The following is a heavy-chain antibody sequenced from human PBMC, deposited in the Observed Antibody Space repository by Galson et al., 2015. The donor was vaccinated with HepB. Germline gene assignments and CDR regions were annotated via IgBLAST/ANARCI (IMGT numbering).Heavy chain of an antibody. CDR1: GYTFTSYY. J-gene: IGHJ6*02. Sequence: SVKVSCKASGYTFTSYYMHWVRQAPGQGLEWMGIINPSGGSTSYAQKFQGGVTMTRDTSTSTVYMELSSLRSEDTAVYYCARGGYSGYDHYGMDVWGQGTTVTVSS. V-gene: IGHV1-46*03. CDR2: INPSGGST. D-gene: IGHD5-12*01. CDR3: ARGGYSGYDHYGMDV.